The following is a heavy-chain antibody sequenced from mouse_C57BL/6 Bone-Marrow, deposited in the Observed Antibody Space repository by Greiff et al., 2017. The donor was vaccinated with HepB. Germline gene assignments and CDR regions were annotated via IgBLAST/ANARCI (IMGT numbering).Heavy chain of an antibody. CDR2: IWTGGGT. D-gene: IGHD1-1*01. CDR3: ARDYGSSYDYFDY. V-gene: IGHV2-9-1*01. J-gene: IGHJ2*01. CDR1: GFSLTSYA. Sequence: VKLVESGPGLVAPSQSLSITCTVSGFSLTSYAISWVRQPPGKGLEWLGVIWTGGGTNYNSALKSRLSISKDNSKSQVFLKMNSLQTDDTARYYCARDYGSSYDYFDYWGQGTTLTVSS.